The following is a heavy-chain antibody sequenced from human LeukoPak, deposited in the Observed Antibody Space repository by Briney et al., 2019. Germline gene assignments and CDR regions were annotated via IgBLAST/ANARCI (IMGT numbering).Heavy chain of an antibody. CDR3: ARDGSDGIWSGNYNWFDP. CDR1: GYIFTSYY. Sequence: ASVKVPCKASGYIFTSYYLHWVRQAPGQGLEWMGIIKPSGGSTTYEQKFQGRVTLTRDTSTSTVYMELSSLRSEDTAVYYCARDGSDGIWSGNYNWFDPWGQGTLVTVSS. V-gene: IGHV1-46*01. CDR2: IKPSGGST. J-gene: IGHJ5*02. D-gene: IGHD3-3*01.